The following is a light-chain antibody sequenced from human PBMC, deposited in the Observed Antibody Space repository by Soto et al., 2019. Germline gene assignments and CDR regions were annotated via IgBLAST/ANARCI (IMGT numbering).Light chain of an antibody. Sequence: DIPMTQSPSTLSTSVGDRVTITCRARQTISSWLAWYQQKPGKAPKLLIYKASTLKSGGASRLSGSGCGTEFTLTINILQSEDFAFYYCQHYNYWPITFGQGTRLEIK. CDR3: QHYNYWPIT. J-gene: IGKJ5*01. CDR2: KAS. CDR1: QTISSW. V-gene: IGKV1-5*03.